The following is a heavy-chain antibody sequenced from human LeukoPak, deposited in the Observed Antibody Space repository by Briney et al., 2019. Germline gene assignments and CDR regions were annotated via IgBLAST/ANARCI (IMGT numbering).Heavy chain of an antibody. D-gene: IGHD6-13*01. CDR3: AKGSSSRYRGVDY. J-gene: IGHJ4*02. CDR2: ISWNSGNI. CDR1: GFTFDDYA. V-gene: IGHV3-9*01. Sequence: GGSLRLSCAASGFTFDDYAMHWVRQAPGKGLEWVSSISWNSGNIGYADSVKGRFTISRDNAKNSLYLQMNSLRAEDTALYYCAKGSSSRYRGVDYWGQGTLVTVSS.